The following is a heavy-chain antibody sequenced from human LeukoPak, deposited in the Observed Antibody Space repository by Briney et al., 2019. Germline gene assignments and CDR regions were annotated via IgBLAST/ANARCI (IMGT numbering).Heavy chain of an antibody. J-gene: IGHJ4*02. Sequence: PGKSLRLSCAASGFTFSNYAMNWVRQAPGKGLEWVSAISASGGSRFYTDSVKGRFTISRDNSKNTLYLQMNSLRAEDTAVYYCAKVRRGQWLAQIRYYFDYWGQGTLVTVSS. D-gene: IGHD6-19*01. CDR1: GFTFSNYA. CDR2: ISASGGSR. CDR3: AKVRRGQWLAQIRYYFDY. V-gene: IGHV3-23*01.